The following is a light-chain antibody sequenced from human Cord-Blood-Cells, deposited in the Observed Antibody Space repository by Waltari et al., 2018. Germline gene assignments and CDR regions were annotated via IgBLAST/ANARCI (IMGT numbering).Light chain of an antibody. CDR1: SSDVGGYNY. Sequence: QSALTQPASVSGSPGQSITISCTGTSSDVGGYNYVSWYQQHPGKAPKLMIYDVSNRPSGVSNRFSGSKSGKTASLTISGLQAEDEADYYSSSYTSSSTLVFGGGTKLTVL. J-gene: IGLJ3*02. CDR3: SSYTSSSTLV. CDR2: DVS. V-gene: IGLV2-14*03.